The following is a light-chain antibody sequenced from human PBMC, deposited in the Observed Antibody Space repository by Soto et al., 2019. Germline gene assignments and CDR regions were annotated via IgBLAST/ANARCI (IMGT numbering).Light chain of an antibody. CDR1: SSDVGGYNY. CDR3: SSYTSSSTF. Sequence: QSVLTQPASVSGSPGQSITISCTGTSSDVGGYNYVSWYQQHPGKAPKLMIYEVSNRPSGVSNRFSGSKSGNTASLTISGLQAEDEADYYCSSYTSSSTFFGTGTKATVL. J-gene: IGLJ1*01. V-gene: IGLV2-14*01. CDR2: EVS.